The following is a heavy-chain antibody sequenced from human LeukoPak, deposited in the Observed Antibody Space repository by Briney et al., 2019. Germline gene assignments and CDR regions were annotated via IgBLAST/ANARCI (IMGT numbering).Heavy chain of an antibody. Sequence: PSETLSLTCTFSGGSIRSYYWIWIRQPPGKGLEWIGFTYYSGNTNYNPSLKSRVTISVDTSKNQFSLKLSSVTATDTAVYYCARHVTRTGSLDYWGQGTLVTVSS. J-gene: IGHJ4*02. CDR1: GGSIRSYY. CDR3: ARHVTRTGSLDY. V-gene: IGHV4-59*08. D-gene: IGHD3/OR15-3a*01. CDR2: TYYSGNT.